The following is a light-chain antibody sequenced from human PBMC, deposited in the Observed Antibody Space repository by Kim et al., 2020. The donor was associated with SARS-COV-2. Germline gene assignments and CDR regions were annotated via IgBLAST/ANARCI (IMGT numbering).Light chain of an antibody. CDR1: QSVSMN. Sequence: EIVMTQSPATLSVSPGERATLSCRASQSVSMNLAWYQQRPGQAPRLLIYAAITRATGIPARFSGGGSGTEFTLTISSLQSEDFATYYCHNYNHWPLLTFGGGTKVDIK. J-gene: IGKJ4*01. CDR2: AAI. CDR3: HNYNHWPLLT. V-gene: IGKV3D-15*01.